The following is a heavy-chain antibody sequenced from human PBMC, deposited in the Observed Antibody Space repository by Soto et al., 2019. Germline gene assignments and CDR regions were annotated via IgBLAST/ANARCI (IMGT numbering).Heavy chain of an antibody. D-gene: IGHD3-9*01. CDR1: GFTFSSYA. CDR2: ISYDGSNK. CDR3: ARDHDILTGYYYYYYGMDV. Sequence: GGSLRLSCAASGFTFSSYAMHWVRQAPGKGLEWVAVISYDGSNKYYADSVKGRFTISRDNSKNTLYLQMNSLRAEDTAVYYCARDHDILTGYYYYYYGMDVWGQGTTVTVS. J-gene: IGHJ6*02. V-gene: IGHV3-30-3*01.